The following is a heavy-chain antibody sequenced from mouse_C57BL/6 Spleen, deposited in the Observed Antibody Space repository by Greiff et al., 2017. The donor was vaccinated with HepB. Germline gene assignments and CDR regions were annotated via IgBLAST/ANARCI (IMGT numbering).Heavy chain of an antibody. V-gene: IGHV1-80*01. Sequence: VKLQESGAELVKPGASVKISCKASGYAFSSYWMNWVKQRPGKGLEWIGQIYPGDGDTNYNGKFKGKATLTADKSSSTAYMQLSSLTSEDSAVYFCASDGKGRYFDYWGQGTTLTVSS. D-gene: IGHD2-1*01. CDR1: GYAFSSYW. J-gene: IGHJ2*01. CDR3: ASDGKGRYFDY. CDR2: IYPGDGDT.